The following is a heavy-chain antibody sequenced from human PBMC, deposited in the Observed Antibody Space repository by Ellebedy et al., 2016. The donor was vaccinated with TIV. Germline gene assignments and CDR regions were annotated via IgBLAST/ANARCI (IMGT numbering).Heavy chain of an antibody. D-gene: IGHD2-15*01. CDR2: IHAGNGRT. Sequence: AASVKVSCKASGYIFGHYAIHWVRQAPGQRLEWVGWIHAGNGRTEYSQEFQGRVSIGRDTSASTVYMALSGLSSEDTGGYFCARGGRGAYSNFDFWGQGTLVTVSS. J-gene: IGHJ4*02. CDR1: GYIFGHYA. CDR3: ARGGRGAYSNFDF. V-gene: IGHV1-3*03.